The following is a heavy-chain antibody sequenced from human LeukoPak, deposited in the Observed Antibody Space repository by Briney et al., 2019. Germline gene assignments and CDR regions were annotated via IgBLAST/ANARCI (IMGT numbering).Heavy chain of an antibody. V-gene: IGHV3-53*01. J-gene: IGHJ4*01. Sequence: GGSLRLSCAASGFTVSTNYMSWVRQAPGKGLEWVSVLYSAGSTYYADSVKGRFTISRDNFKNTLYLQMNSLRAEDTAVYYCARFYCSGSYCVYWGQGTLVNVSS. CDR3: ARFYCSGSYCVY. CDR1: GFTVSTNY. D-gene: IGHD3-10*01. CDR2: LYSAGST.